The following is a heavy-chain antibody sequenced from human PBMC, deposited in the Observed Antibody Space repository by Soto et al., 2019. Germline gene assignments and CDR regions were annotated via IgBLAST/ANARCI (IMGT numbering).Heavy chain of an antibody. CDR2: IYWDDDK. V-gene: IGHV2-5*02. D-gene: IGHD1-26*01. CDR3: AHRAVYSGSYWDGGYFDA. CDR1: GFSLSSSGVG. J-gene: IGHJ4*02. Sequence: QITLRQSGPTRVRPTQPLTLTCNFSGFSLSSSGVGVGWIRQPPGKAPEWLVVIYWDDDKRYSPSLKSRLTITKDTSKHQVVLTMTNMDPVDTGTYYCAHRAVYSGSYWDGGYFDAWGQGTPVTVSP.